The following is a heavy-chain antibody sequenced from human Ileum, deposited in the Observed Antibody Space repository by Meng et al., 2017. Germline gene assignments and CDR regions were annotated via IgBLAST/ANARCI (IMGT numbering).Heavy chain of an antibody. D-gene: IGHD3-10*01. CDR2: IYHSGST. V-gene: IGHV4-4*03. CDR3: ARHGSGSYPYLEY. CDR1: CVIIIKSNC. Sequence: QVQRRESGPGRVAHPGPLSCTCAVSCVIIIKSNCWSWVRPPPGTGLEWIGLIYHSGSTNYNPSLTSRVTISVDKSRNQFPLKLSFVTAADTAVYYCARHGSGSYPYLEYWGQGTLVTVSS. J-gene: IGHJ4*02.